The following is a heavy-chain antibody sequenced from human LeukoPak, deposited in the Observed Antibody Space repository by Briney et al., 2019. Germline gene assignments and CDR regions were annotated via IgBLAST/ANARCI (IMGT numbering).Heavy chain of an antibody. D-gene: IGHD6-19*01. CDR1: GFTFSSYG. J-gene: IGHJ4*02. V-gene: IGHV3-30*02. CDR2: IRHDGSNK. CDR3: ARPRGSGWYLLSFDY. Sequence: GGSLRLSCAASGFTFSSYGMHWVRQAPGKGLEWVAFIRHDGSNKYYADSVKGRFTISRDNSKNTLYLQMNSLRAEDTAVYYCARPRGSGWYLLSFDYWGQGTLVTVSS.